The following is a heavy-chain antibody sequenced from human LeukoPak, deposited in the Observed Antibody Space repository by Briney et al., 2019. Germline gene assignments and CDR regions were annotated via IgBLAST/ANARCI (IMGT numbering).Heavy chain of an antibody. Sequence: ASVKVSCKTSGYTFTDYYVHWVRQAPGLGLEWMGIINPLRGITIYAQKFRGRVTMTMDTSTSTVYMDLSSLTSADTAVYYCTRTMGYRPVAGLKEKWFDPWGQGTLVTVSS. D-gene: IGHD6-19*01. CDR2: INPLRGIT. J-gene: IGHJ5*02. V-gene: IGHV1-46*01. CDR1: GYTFTDYY. CDR3: TRTMGYRPVAGLKEKWFDP.